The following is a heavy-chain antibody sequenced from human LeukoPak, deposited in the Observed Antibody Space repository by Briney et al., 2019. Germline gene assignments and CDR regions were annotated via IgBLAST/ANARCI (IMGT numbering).Heavy chain of an antibody. J-gene: IGHJ4*02. CDR2: IHHSGGT. CDR3: ARTSSSGLVGGYYFDY. V-gene: IGHV4-39*07. Sequence: PSETLSLTCTVSGGSISSSSYYWGWIRQPPGKGLQWIGSIHHSGGTYYNPSLKSRVTISVDTSKNQFSLKLSSVTAADTAVYYCARTSSSGLVGGYYFDYWGQGTLVTVSS. CDR1: GGSISSSSYY. D-gene: IGHD6-19*01.